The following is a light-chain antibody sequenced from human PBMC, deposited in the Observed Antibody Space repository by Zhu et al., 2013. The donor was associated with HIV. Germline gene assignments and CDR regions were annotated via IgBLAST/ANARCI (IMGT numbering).Light chain of an antibody. CDR2: DAS. J-gene: IGKJ2*01. Sequence: DIQLTQSPSSLSASVGDRVTITCRAGQSISTWLAWYQQKPGKAPKLLIYDASSLESGVPSRFSGSGSGTEFTLTISSLQPDDFATYYCQQYNSYSANTFGQGTKLEIK. V-gene: IGKV1-5*01. CDR3: QQYNSYSANT. CDR1: QSISTW.